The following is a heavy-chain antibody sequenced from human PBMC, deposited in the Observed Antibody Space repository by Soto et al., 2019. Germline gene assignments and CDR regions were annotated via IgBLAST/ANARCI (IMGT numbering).Heavy chain of an antibody. D-gene: IGHD3-3*01. CDR1: GGSISSYY. CDR2: IYYSGST. J-gene: IGHJ4*02. V-gene: IGHV4-59*01. Sequence: PSETLSLTCTVSGGSISSYYWSWIRQPPGKGLEWIGYIYYSGSTNYNPSLKSRVTISVDTSKNQFSLKLSSVTAADTAVYYCARAHYDFWSGSPLYYFDYWGQGTLVTVSS. CDR3: ARAHYDFWSGSPLYYFDY.